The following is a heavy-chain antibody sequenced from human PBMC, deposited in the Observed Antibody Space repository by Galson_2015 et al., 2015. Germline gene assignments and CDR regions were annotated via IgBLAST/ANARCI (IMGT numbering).Heavy chain of an antibody. CDR3: AAGIWFGELLEDIPHYYYGMDV. Sequence: SVKVSCKASGFTFTSSAMQWVRQARGQRLEWIGWIVVGSGNTNYAQKFQERVTITRDMSTSTAYMELSSLRSEDTAVYYCAAGIWFGELLEDIPHYYYGMDVWGQGTTVTVSS. CDR2: IVVGSGNT. V-gene: IGHV1-58*02. J-gene: IGHJ6*02. CDR1: GFTFTSSA. D-gene: IGHD3-10*01.